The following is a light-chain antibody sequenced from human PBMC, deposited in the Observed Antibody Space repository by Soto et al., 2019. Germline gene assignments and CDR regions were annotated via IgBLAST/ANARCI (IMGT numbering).Light chain of an antibody. V-gene: IGKV1-5*01. CDR3: QQYTSYSQT. J-gene: IGKJ2*01. CDR2: DAS. CDR1: QSISSW. Sequence: DIQMTQSPSTLSASVGDRVTITCRASQSISSWLAWYQQKPGKAPKLLIYDASSLESGFPSRFSGSGSGTEFTLTISSLQPDDFATYYCQQYTSYSQTFGQGTKLEIK.